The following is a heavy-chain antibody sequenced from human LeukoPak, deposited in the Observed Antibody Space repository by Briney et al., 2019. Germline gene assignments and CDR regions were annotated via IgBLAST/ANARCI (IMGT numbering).Heavy chain of an antibody. CDR2: IYWNDGK. CDR1: GFSLSTSGVA. D-gene: IGHD4-17*01. Sequence: SGPTLVNPTQTLTLTCTFAGFSLSTSGVAVGWFRQPPGGALEWLALIYWNDGKYYSPSLKSRLTIAKDTSKNQVVLTMTNMDPVDTATFYCARRRSPSNGDWFDPWGQGTLVTVSS. J-gene: IGHJ5*02. V-gene: IGHV2-5*01. CDR3: ARRRSPSNGDWFDP.